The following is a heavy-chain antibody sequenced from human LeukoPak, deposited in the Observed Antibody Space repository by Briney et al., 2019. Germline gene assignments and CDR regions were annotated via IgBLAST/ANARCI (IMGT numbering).Heavy chain of an antibody. CDR1: GFTFSSYA. CDR3: AKMGYCSSTSCRIAAAGTYFDY. Sequence: GGSLRLSCAASGFTFSSYAMSWVRQAPGKGLEWVSAISGSGGSTYYAYSVKGRFPISRDNSKNTLYLQMNSLRAEDTAVYYCAKMGYCSSTSCRIAAAGTYFDYWGQGTLVTVSS. CDR2: ISGSGGST. J-gene: IGHJ4*02. D-gene: IGHD2-2*01. V-gene: IGHV3-23*01.